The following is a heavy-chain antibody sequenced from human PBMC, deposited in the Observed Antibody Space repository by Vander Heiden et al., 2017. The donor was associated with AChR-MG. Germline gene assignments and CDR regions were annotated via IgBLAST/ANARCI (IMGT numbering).Heavy chain of an antibody. V-gene: IGHV4-30-4*01. CDR2: IYYSGST. J-gene: IGHJ4*02. Sequence: QVQLQESGPGLVKPSQTLSLTCTVSGGSISSGDYYWSWIRQPPGKGLEWIGYIYYSGSTYYNPSLKRRVTISVDTSKNQFSLKLSSVTAADTAVYYCARAVAVGDCSGGSCYSDNWGQGTLVTVSS. CDR1: GGSISSGDYY. CDR3: ARAVAVGDCSGGSCYSDN. D-gene: IGHD2-15*01.